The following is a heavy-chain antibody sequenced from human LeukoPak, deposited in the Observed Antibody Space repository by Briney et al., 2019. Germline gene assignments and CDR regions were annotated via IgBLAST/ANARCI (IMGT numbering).Heavy chain of an antibody. CDR1: GYIFTSYS. D-gene: IGHD6-13*01. Sequence: ASVKVSCKASGYIFTSYSISWVRQAPGQRLEWMGWISAYNGDTNYVHKFQGRVTMTTDTSTSTAYMELKSLRSDDTAVYYWAREEGAPIAAANIWGLGTKVTVSS. J-gene: IGHJ3*02. CDR2: ISAYNGDT. V-gene: IGHV1-18*01. CDR3: AREEGAPIAAANI.